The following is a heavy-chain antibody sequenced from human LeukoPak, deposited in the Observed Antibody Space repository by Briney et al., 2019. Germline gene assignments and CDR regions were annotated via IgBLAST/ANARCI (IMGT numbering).Heavy chain of an antibody. CDR3: TTEEDYYYYMDV. J-gene: IGHJ6*03. Sequence: PSETLSLTCTVSGGSISSSSYYWGWIRQPPGKGLEWIGEIYHGGGSNYNASLRSRVTISVDKSKNLFSLQLNSVTAADTAVYYCTTEEDYYYYMDVWGKGTTVTISS. V-gene: IGHV4-39*07. CDR2: IYHGGGS. CDR1: GGSISSSSYY.